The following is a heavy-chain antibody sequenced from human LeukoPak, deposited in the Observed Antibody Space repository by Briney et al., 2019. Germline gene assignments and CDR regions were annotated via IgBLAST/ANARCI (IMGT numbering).Heavy chain of an antibody. CDR3: AKWGLHSSSFGGDY. CDR1: GFTFSSYG. CDR2: ISYDGSNK. D-gene: IGHD6-13*01. V-gene: IGHV3-30*18. J-gene: IGHJ4*02. Sequence: GRSLRLSCAASGFTFSSYGMHWVRQAPGKGLEWVAVISYDGSNKYYADSVKGRFTISRDNSKNTLYLQMNSLRAEDTAVYYCAKWGLHSSSFGGDYWGQGTLVTVSS.